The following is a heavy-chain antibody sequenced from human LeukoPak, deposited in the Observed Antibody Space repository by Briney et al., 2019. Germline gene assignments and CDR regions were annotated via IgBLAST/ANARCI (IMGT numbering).Heavy chain of an antibody. Sequence: GGSLRLSCAASGFTFSSYAMSWVRQAPGKGLEWVSTISGSGGSTYTADSVKGRFTISRDNAKNSLYLQMNSLRAEDTAVYYCAELGITMIGGVWGKGTTVTISS. D-gene: IGHD3-10*02. CDR3: AELGITMIGGV. J-gene: IGHJ6*04. CDR2: ISGSGGST. CDR1: GFTFSSYA. V-gene: IGHV3-23*01.